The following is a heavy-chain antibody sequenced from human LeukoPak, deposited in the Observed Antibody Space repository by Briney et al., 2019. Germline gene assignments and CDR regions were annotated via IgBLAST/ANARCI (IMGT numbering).Heavy chain of an antibody. CDR1: GFTFSDYY. Sequence: GGSLRLSCAASGFTFSDYYMSWIRQVPGKGLEWVSYISSSGSTINYADSVKGRFTISRDNAKNSLYLQMNSLRAEDMALYYCAKGKQGKRWLQPEYYFDYWGQGTLVTVSS. CDR3: AKGKQGKRWLQPEYYFDY. D-gene: IGHD5-24*01. CDR2: ISSSGSTI. J-gene: IGHJ4*02. V-gene: IGHV3-11*01.